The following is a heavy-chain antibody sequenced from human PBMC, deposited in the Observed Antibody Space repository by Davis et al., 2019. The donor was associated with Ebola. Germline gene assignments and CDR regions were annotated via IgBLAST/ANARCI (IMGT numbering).Heavy chain of an antibody. J-gene: IGHJ4*02. Sequence: GGSLRLSCAASGLTSSSYGMHWVRQAPGKGLEWVGVLSNDGSNKYYADSVKGRFTISRDNSKNTLYLQMNSLRAEDTAVYYCAYLRDYYGSGSPAYWGQGTLVTVSS. CDR2: LSNDGSNK. D-gene: IGHD3-10*01. CDR1: GLTSSSYG. V-gene: IGHV3-30*03. CDR3: AYLRDYYGSGSPAY.